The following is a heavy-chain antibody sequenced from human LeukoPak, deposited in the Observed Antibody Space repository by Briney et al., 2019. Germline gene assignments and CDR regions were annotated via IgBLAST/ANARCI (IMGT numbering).Heavy chain of an antibody. Sequence: PGGSLRPSCAASGFTFSNYGMHWVRQAPGKGLEWVAFIRYDGSNKYFAESVKGRFTISRDNSKNTLYLQMNSLRAEDTALYYCARETHAGTGDSGPSGYWGQGTLVTVSS. D-gene: IGHD7-27*01. CDR2: IRYDGSNK. V-gene: IGHV3-30*02. CDR1: GFTFSNYG. CDR3: ARETHAGTGDSGPSGY. J-gene: IGHJ4*02.